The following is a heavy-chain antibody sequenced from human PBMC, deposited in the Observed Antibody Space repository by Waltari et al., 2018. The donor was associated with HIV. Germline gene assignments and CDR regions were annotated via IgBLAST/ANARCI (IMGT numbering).Heavy chain of an antibody. CDR1: GFSFRRYA. J-gene: IGHJ4*02. CDR2: ISSNSEYI. Sequence: VQLVESGGGLVKPGGSLRHSCEASGFSFRRYAMNWVRQAPGKGLQWLSYISSNSEYIYYVHSVQGRFTISRDNAKSSVFLQMDNVRDEDTATYYCATTVTTRGTFDYWGQGTVVAV. D-gene: IGHD4-17*01. CDR3: ATTVTTRGTFDY. V-gene: IGHV3-21*02.